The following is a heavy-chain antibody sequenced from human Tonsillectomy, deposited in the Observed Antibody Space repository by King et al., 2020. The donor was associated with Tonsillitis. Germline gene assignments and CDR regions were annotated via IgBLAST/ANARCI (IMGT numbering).Heavy chain of an antibody. Sequence: VQLQESGPELVKPSGTLSLTCAVSGGSISSSNWWNWVRQPPGKGLEWIGEIHHSGSTNYNPSLKSRVTISVDKSKNQFSLKLSSVTAADTAVYYCERAGGDYYGSGSHYIFFDYWGQGTLVTVSS. CDR2: IHHSGST. CDR3: ERAGGDYYGSGSHYIFFDY. D-gene: IGHD3-10*01. CDR1: GGSISSSNW. J-gene: IGHJ4*02. V-gene: IGHV4-4*02.